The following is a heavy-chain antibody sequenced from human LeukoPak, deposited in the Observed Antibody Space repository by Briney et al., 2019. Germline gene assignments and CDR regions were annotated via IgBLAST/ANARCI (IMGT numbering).Heavy chain of an antibody. J-gene: IGHJ6*03. CDR1: GFTFSSYS. CDR2: ISSSSSYI. D-gene: IGHD2-15*01. CDR3: ARDVYCSGGSCYFYYYYMDV. V-gene: IGHV3-21*01. Sequence: PGGSLRLSCAASGFTFSSYSMNWVRQAPGKGLEWVSSISSSSSYIYYADSVKGRFTISRDNAKNSLYLQMNSLRAEDTAVYYCARDVYCSGGSCYFYYYYMDVWGKGTTVTVSS.